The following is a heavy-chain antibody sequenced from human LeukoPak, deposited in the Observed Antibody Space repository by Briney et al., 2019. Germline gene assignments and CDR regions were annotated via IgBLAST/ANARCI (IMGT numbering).Heavy chain of an antibody. CDR2: IYYSGST. J-gene: IGHJ6*03. CDR1: GGSISSGDYY. CDR3: ARDGPRATIVNYYYYYMDV. D-gene: IGHD5-12*01. V-gene: IGHV4-61*08. Sequence: SQTLSLTCTVSGGSISSGDYYWSWIRQPPGKGLEWIGYIYYSGSTNYNPSLKSRVTISVDTSKNQFSLKLSSVTAADTAVYYCARDGPRATIVNYYYYYMDVWGKGTTVTVSS.